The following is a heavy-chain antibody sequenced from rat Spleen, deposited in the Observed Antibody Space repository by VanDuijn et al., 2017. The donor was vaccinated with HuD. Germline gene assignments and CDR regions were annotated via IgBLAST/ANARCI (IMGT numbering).Heavy chain of an antibody. CDR3: ARHGTEGIPRWYFDF. V-gene: IGHV5-29*01. J-gene: IGHJ1*01. Sequence: EVQLVESDGGLVQPGRSLKLSCAASGFTFNDHFMAWVRQAPTKGLEWVATISSDGGRNFYRDSVKGRFTISRDNAKSTLYLQMDSLRSEHTATYYCARHGTEGIPRWYFDFWGPGTMVTVSS. CDR1: GFTFNDHF. CDR2: ISSDGGRN. D-gene: IGHD1-11*01.